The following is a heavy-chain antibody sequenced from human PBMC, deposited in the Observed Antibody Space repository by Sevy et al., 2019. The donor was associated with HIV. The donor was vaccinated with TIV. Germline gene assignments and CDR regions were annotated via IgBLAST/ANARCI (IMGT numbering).Heavy chain of an antibody. CDR2: INPNSGGT. CDR1: GYTFTGYY. CDR3: ATQSITMIVVVNDAFDI. J-gene: IGHJ3*02. V-gene: IGHV1-2*02. Sequence: ASVKVSCKASGYTFTGYYMHWVRQAPGQGLEWMGWINPNSGGTNYAQKFQGRVTMTRDTSISTDYMELSRLRSDDTAVYYCATQSITMIVVVNDAFDIWGQGTMVTVSS. D-gene: IGHD3-22*01.